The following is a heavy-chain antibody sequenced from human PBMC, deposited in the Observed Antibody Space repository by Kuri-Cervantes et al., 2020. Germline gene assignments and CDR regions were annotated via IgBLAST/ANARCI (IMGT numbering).Heavy chain of an antibody. V-gene: IGHV4-61*08. J-gene: IGHJ2*01. D-gene: IGHD5/OR15-5a*01. CDR2: IYNSGST. Sequence: SETLSLTCTVSGGSISSGDYYWSWIRQPPGKGLEWIGYIYNSGSTDYNPSLKSRVTISVDTSENQFSLKLTSMTAADTAVYYCARGSTGHYWHFGLWGRGTLVTVSS. CDR1: GGSISSGDYY. CDR3: ARGSTGHYWHFGL.